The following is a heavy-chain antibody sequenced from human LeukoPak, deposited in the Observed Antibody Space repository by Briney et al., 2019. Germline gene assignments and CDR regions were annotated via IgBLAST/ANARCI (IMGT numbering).Heavy chain of an antibody. CDR3: ARGRLYYYDSSGYYPFDY. CDR1: GYTFTSYG. J-gene: IGHJ4*02. CDR2: ISAYNGNT. D-gene: IGHD3-22*01. Sequence: GASVKVSCKASGYTFTSYGISWVRQAPGQGLEWMGWISAYNGNTNYAQKLQGRVTMTTDTSTSTAYMELRSLRSEDTAVYYCARGRLYYYDSSGYYPFDYWGQGTLVTVSS. V-gene: IGHV1-18*01.